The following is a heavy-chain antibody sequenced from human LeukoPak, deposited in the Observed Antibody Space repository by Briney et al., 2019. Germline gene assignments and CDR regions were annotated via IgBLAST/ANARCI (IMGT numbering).Heavy chain of an antibody. V-gene: IGHV4-34*01. J-gene: IGHJ4*02. Sequence: GSLRLSCVASGFTFSTYTMNWVRQAPGKGLEWIGEINHSGSTNYNPSLKSRVTISVDTSKNQFSLKLSSVTAADTAVYYCASADSSSWYWGQGTLVTVSS. D-gene: IGHD6-13*01. CDR2: INHSGST. CDR1: GFTFSTYT. CDR3: ASADSSSWY.